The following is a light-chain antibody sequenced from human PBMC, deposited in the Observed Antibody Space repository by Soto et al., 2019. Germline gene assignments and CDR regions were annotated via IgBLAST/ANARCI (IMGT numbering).Light chain of an antibody. CDR2: LNNDGSH. Sequence: QLVLTQSPSASASLGASVKLTCTLSSAHSLFAIAWHQQQPDKGPRFLMKLNNDGSHTKGDGIPDRFSGSSSGAERYLTISSLQSEDEADYYCQTWVSGIIFGGGTKLTVL. CDR3: QTWVSGII. V-gene: IGLV4-69*01. CDR1: SAHSLFA. J-gene: IGLJ2*01.